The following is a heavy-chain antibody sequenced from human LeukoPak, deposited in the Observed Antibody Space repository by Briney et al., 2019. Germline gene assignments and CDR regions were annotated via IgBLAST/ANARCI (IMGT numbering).Heavy chain of an antibody. D-gene: IGHD3-22*01. J-gene: IGHJ4*02. CDR3: ANYYYGKAAKNDY. CDR1: GFTFGDYA. Sequence: GRSLRLSCTASGFTFGDYAMSWFRQAPGKGLEWVSAISGNGGSTYYADSVKGRFTISRDNSKNTLYLQMNSLRAEDTAVYYCANYYYGKAAKNDYWGQGTLVTVSS. CDR2: ISGNGGST. V-gene: IGHV3-23*01.